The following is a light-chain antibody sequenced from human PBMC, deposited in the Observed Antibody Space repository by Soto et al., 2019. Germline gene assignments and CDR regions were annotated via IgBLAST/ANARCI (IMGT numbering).Light chain of an antibody. Sequence: QLVLTQPRSVSGSPGQSVTISCTGTSRDVGAYNYVSWYQQHPGKAPKLIIYDVSKWPSGVPDRFSGSKSGNTASLTISGLQAEDEADYYCCLSAGSSTVIFGGGTKLTVL. CDR3: CLSAGSSTVI. J-gene: IGLJ2*01. CDR2: DVS. V-gene: IGLV2-11*01. CDR1: SRDVGAYNY.